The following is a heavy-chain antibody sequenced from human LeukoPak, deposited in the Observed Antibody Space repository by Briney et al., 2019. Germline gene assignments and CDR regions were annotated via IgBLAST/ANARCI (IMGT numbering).Heavy chain of an antibody. CDR1: GYTFTGAY. D-gene: IGHD6-13*01. CDR3: ARQGEAASFDY. CDR2: INSYSGGT. Sequence: ASVKVSCRASGYTFTGAYIHWVRQAPGQGPEWMGWINSYSGGTNYAQKFQGRVTLTRDTSLGTAYMELSRLRSDDTAVYYCARQGEAASFDYWGQGTLVTVSS. J-gene: IGHJ4*02. V-gene: IGHV1-2*02.